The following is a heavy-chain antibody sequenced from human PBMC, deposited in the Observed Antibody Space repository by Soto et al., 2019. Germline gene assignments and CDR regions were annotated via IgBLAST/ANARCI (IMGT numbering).Heavy chain of an antibody. V-gene: IGHV3-23*01. D-gene: IGHD1-26*01. CDR1: GFTFSNHL. Sequence: EVQLLESGGGLVQPGGSLTLSCAASGFTFSNHLIHWVRQAPGEGLEWVSGFAGNFVTLLYADSVKGRFTISRDNSKNTSDLQMNNRRAEDTAIYYCVREGRLGVEGFDVWGQGRLVTVSS. CDR3: VREGRLGVEGFDV. CDR2: FAGNFVTL. J-gene: IGHJ4*02.